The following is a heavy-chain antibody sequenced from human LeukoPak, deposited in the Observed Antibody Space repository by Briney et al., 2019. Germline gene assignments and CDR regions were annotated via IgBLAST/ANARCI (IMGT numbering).Heavy chain of an antibody. CDR3: AKDGTSSWFGEAT. J-gene: IGHJ5*02. CDR2: ISTDGSHK. D-gene: IGHD6-13*01. V-gene: IGHV3-30*18. Sequence: GGSLRLSCAASGFTFSDYGMQWVRQAPGKGLEWVALISTDGSHKDYADSVKGRFTLSRDNSKNTLYLQMNSLRVEDTAVYYCAKDGTSSWFGEATWGQGTLVAVSS. CDR1: GFTFSDYG.